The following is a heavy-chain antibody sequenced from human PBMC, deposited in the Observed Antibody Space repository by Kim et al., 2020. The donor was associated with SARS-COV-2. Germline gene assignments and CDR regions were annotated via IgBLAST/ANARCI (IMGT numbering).Heavy chain of an antibody. D-gene: IGHD3-10*02. CDR3: AGYVRGGGYYYYMEV. J-gene: IGHJ6*03. CDR1: SGSITGHY. Sequence: SETLSLTCTVASGSITGHYWSWIRQPPGKPLEWLGYVYFTGTTNYNPSFKSRVTMSIDTSKSQFSLKLSSVTAADAAVYYCAGYVRGGGYYYYMEVWDKGTSVTVSS. CDR2: VYFTGTT. V-gene: IGHV4-59*11.